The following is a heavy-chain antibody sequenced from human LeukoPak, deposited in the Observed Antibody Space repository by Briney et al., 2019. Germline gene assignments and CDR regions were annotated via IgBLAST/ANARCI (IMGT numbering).Heavy chain of an antibody. CDR2: ISAYYGNT. CDR3: AISRRYWYYFDY. D-gene: IGHD1-26*01. V-gene: IGHV1-18*01. CDR1: GYTFTSYG. J-gene: IGHJ4*02. Sequence: ASVKVSCKASGYTFTSYGISWVRQAPGQGLEWMGWISAYYGNTNYAQKLQGRVTMTTDTSTSTAYMELRSLRSDDTAVYYCAISRRYWYYFDYWGQGTLVTVSS.